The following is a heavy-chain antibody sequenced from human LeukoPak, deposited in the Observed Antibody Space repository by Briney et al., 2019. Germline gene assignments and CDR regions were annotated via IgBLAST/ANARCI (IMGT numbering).Heavy chain of an antibody. CDR1: GGSFSGYY. V-gene: IGHV4-34*01. J-gene: IGHJ5*02. CDR2: INHSGST. CDR3: AREVTMVRGGWFDP. Sequence: PSETLSLTCAVYGGSFSGYYWSWIRQPPGKGLEWIGEINHSGSTNYNPSLKSRVTISVDTSKNQFSLKLSSVTAADTAVYYCAREVTMVRGGWFDPWGQGTLVTVSS. D-gene: IGHD3-10*01.